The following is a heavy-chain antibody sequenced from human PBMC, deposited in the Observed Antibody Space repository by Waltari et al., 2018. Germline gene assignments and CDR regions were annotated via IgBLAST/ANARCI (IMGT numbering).Heavy chain of an antibody. Sequence: EVQLVESGGGLVQPGRSLRLSCAASGFTFDDYAMHWVRQAPGKGLEWVSGISWNSGSIGYADSVKGRFTISRDNANNSLYLQMNSLRAEDMALYYCAKEQLSSIAVAGTGWFDPWGQGTLVTVSS. CDR3: AKEQLSSIAVAGTGWFDP. J-gene: IGHJ5*02. D-gene: IGHD6-19*01. CDR1: GFTFDDYA. CDR2: ISWNSGSI. V-gene: IGHV3-9*03.